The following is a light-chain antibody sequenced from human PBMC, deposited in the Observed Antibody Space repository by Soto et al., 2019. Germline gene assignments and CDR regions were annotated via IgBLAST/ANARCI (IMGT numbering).Light chain of an antibody. Sequence: EIVMTQSPATLSVSPGERATLSCRASQSVSSNLAWYQQKPGQAPRLLIYGASTRATGIPARFSGSGSGTAFTLTISSLQSEAFAIYYCQHYNNWPPWTFGQGTKVEIE. CDR2: GAS. CDR1: QSVSSN. J-gene: IGKJ1*01. V-gene: IGKV3-15*01. CDR3: QHYNNWPPWT.